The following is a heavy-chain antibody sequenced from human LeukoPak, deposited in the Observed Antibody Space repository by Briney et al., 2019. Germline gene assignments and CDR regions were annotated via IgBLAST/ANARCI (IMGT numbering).Heavy chain of an antibody. CDR2: IKQDGSEK. V-gene: IGHV3-7*01. D-gene: IGHD3-10*01. J-gene: IGHJ5*02. CDR3: AKGGYYYGSGSPGWFDP. CDR1: GFTFSNYW. Sequence: GGSLRLSCAASGFTFSNYWMNWVRQAPGKGLEWVANIKQDGSEKYYVDSVEGRFTVSRDNTKNSLYLQMNSLRAEDTAVYYCAKGGYYYGSGSPGWFDPWGQGTLVTVSS.